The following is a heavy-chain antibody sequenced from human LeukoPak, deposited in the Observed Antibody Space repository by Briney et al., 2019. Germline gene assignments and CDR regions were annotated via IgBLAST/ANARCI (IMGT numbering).Heavy chain of an antibody. CDR1: GFTFSDYY. J-gene: IGHJ4*02. D-gene: IGHD3-9*01. CDR2: ISGGGSTM. Sequence: GGSLRLSCAASGFTFSDYYMSWIRQAPGKGLEWIGYISGGGSTMYYADSVEGRFTISRDNAKNSLYLQMNSLRAEDTAVYYCARGGYDILTGSFDYWGQGTLVTVSS. CDR3: ARGGYDILTGSFDY. V-gene: IGHV3-11*01.